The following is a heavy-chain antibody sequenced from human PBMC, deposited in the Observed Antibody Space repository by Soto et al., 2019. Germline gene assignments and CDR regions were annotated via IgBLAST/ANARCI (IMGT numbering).Heavy chain of an antibody. D-gene: IGHD1-26*01. J-gene: IGHJ3*02. V-gene: IGHV3-48*03. CDR1: GFTFGTYE. CDR3: ARGHHIVGSTGGGLDI. Sequence: EVQLVEPGGGLVQPGGSLRLSCAASGFTFGTYEMNWVRQAPGKGLEWLSYISSSSSVIKYADSVEGRFTISRDNAKNSLYLQMYCLRAEDTAFYYCARGHHIVGSTGGGLDIWGQGTMVTVSS. CDR2: ISSSSSVI.